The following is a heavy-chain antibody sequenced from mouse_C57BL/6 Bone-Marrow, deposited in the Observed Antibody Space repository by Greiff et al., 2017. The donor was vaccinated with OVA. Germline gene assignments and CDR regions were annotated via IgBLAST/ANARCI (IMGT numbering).Heavy chain of an antibody. CDR3: ARPISYYAMDY. CDR2: ISNGGGST. V-gene: IGHV5-12*01. CDR1: GFTFSDYY. Sequence: EVKVVESGGGLVQPGGSLKLSCAASGFTFSDYYMYWVRQTPEKRLEWVAYISNGGGSTYYPDTVKGRFTISRDNAKNTLYLQMSRLKSEDTAMYYCARPISYYAMDYWGQGTSVTVSS. J-gene: IGHJ4*01.